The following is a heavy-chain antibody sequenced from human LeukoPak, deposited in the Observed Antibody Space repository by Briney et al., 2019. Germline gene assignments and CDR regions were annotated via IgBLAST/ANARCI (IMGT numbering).Heavy chain of an antibody. V-gene: IGHV4-61*02. CDR2: IYTSGST. D-gene: IGHD3-10*01. CDR1: GGSISSGNYY. J-gene: IGHJ6*03. CDR3: ARDRRYYGSGSYSPPYYMDV. Sequence: SETLSLTCTVSGGSISSGNYYWSRIRQPAGKGLEWIGRIYTSGSTNYNPSLKSRVTISVDTSKNQFSLRLSSVTAADTAVYYCARDRRYYGSGSYSPPYYMDVWGKGTTVTVS.